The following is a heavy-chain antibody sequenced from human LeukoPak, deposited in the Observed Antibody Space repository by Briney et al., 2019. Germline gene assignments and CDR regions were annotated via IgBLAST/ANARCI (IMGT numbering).Heavy chain of an antibody. D-gene: IGHD2-15*01. V-gene: IGHV4-4*07. J-gene: IGHJ5*02. CDR3: ARDLQGYCSGGSCFEAWFDL. CDR2: IYSCGST. CDR1: GGPINTYY. Sequence: SETLSLTCSVSGGPINTYYWTWIRQRAGKGLEWIGRIYSCGSTNYNPSLKSRVTMSMDTSKKQFSLKLSSVTAADTAVYNCARDLQGYCSGGSCFEAWFDLWGQGTLVTVSS.